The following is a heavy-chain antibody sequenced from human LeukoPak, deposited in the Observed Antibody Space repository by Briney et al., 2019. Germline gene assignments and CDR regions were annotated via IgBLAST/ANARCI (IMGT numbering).Heavy chain of an antibody. CDR2: IRFDGSEK. CDR1: GFIFSHYG. Sequence: PGGSLRLSCGASGFIFSHYGIHWVRQAPGKGLEWVAFIRFDGSEKYYADSVKGRFTISRDNSKNTLSLQMNSLRPEDTATYYCAKGFDYYLDYWDQGALVTVSS. D-gene: IGHD3-9*01. V-gene: IGHV3-30*02. CDR3: AKGFDYYLDY. J-gene: IGHJ4*02.